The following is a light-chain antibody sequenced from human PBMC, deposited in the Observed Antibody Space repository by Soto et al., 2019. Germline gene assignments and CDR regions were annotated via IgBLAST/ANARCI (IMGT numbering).Light chain of an antibody. J-gene: IGKJ5*01. Sequence: DLQMTQSPSSLSASVGDRVTITCRASQSISSYLNWYQQKPGKAPKLLIYAASSLQSGVPSSFSGSGAGTEFTLTISSLQPEDFATYYCQQSYSTPSITFGQGTRLEIK. CDR3: QQSYSTPSIT. CDR1: QSISSY. CDR2: AAS. V-gene: IGKV1-39*01.